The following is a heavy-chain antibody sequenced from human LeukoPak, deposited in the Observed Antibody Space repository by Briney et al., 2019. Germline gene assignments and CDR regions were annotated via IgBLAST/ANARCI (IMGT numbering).Heavy chain of an antibody. V-gene: IGHV3-23*01. J-gene: IGHJ4*02. CDR3: AKVLSGSQDY. Sequence: LGESLRLSCAASGFTFSGHAMSWVRQAPGKGLNWLSTITGGAENTYYADSVKGRFTISRDNSKNTVYLQMDSLRVEDTAVYYCAKVLSGSQDYWGQGTLVTVFS. D-gene: IGHD1-26*01. CDR1: GFTFSGHA. CDR2: ITGGAENT.